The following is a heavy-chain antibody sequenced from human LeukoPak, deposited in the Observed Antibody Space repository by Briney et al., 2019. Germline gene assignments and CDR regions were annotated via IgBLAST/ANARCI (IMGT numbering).Heavy chain of an antibody. V-gene: IGHV3-21*01. CDR1: GFTFSSYS. J-gene: IGHJ3*02. CDR3: ARDLDSSGWYFGPGGDAFDI. Sequence: PGGSLRLSCAASGFTFSSYSMNWVRQAPGKGLEWVSSISSSSSYMYYADSVKGRFTISRDNAKNSLYLQMNSLRAEDTAVYYCARDLDSSGWYFGPGGDAFDIWGQGTMVTVSS. CDR2: ISSSSSYM. D-gene: IGHD6-19*01.